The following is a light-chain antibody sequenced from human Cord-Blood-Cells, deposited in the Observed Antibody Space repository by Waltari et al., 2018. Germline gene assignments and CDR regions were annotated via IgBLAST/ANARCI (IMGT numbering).Light chain of an antibody. CDR2: DVS. Sequence: QSALTQPASVSGSSGQSITISCTGTSSDVGGYNYVSWYQQHPGKAPKLRIYDVSNRPSGVSNRFSGSKSGNTASLTISGLQAEDEADYYCSSYTSSSTLKVFGGGTQLTVL. CDR3: SSYTSSSTLKV. CDR1: SSDVGGYNY. J-gene: IGLJ2*01. V-gene: IGLV2-14*01.